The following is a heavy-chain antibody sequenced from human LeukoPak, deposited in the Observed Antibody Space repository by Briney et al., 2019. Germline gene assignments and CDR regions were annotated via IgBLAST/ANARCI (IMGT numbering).Heavy chain of an antibody. Sequence: PSQTLSFTCTVSGASITSGGYYWSWIRQHPGKGLEWIGYISYSGSTYYNPSLKSRVTISVDTSKNQFSLKLSSVTAADTAVYYCARDQYHELFDYWGQGTLVAVSS. CDR3: ARDQYHELFDY. CDR1: GASITSGGYY. CDR2: ISYSGST. D-gene: IGHD2-2*01. J-gene: IGHJ4*02. V-gene: IGHV4-31*03.